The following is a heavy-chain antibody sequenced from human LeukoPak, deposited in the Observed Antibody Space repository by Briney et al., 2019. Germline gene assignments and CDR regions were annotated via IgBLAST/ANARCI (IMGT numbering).Heavy chain of an antibody. CDR1: GFTFSSYG. D-gene: IGHD3-22*01. CDR3: AKDRYYYDSSGYYSLYYFDY. CDR2: IRYDGRNK. V-gene: IGHV3-30*02. Sequence: PGGSLRLSCAASGFTFSSYGMHWVRQAPGKGLEWVAFIRYDGRNKYYADSVKGRFTISRDNSKNTLYLQMNSLRAEDTAVYYCAKDRYYYDSSGYYSLYYFDYWGQGTLVTVSS. J-gene: IGHJ4*02.